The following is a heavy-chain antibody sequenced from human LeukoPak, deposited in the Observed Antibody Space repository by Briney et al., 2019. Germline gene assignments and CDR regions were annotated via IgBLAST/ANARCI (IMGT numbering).Heavy chain of an antibody. J-gene: IGHJ4*02. V-gene: IGHV3-30*19. CDR3: ARDRTYYDSSGEIDY. CDR1: GFTFSTYG. Sequence: PGGSLRLSCAASGFTFSTYGMHWVRQAPGKGLEWVAVISYDGSNKYYADSVKGRFTISRDNSKNTLYLQMNSLRAEDTAVYYCARDRTYYDSSGEIDYWGQGTLVTVSS. D-gene: IGHD3-22*01. CDR2: ISYDGSNK.